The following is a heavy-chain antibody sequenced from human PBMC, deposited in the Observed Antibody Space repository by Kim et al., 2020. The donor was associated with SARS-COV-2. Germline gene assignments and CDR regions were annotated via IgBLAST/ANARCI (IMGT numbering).Heavy chain of an antibody. CDR3: ARSIPTGASWYVSRTSAAGNFDY. CDR1: GGSFSGYY. V-gene: IGHV4-34*01. J-gene: IGHJ4*02. Sequence: SETLSLTCAVYGGSFSGYYWSWIRQPPGKGLEWIGEINHSGSTNYNPSLKSRVTISVDTSKNQFSLKLSSVTAADTAVYYCARSIPTGASWYVSRTSAAGNFDYWGQGTLVTVSS. D-gene: IGHD1-26*01. CDR2: INHSGST.